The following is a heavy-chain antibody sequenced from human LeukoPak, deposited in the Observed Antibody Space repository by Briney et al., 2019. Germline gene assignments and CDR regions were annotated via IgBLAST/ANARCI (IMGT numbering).Heavy chain of an antibody. CDR2: IIPIFGTA. CDR3: ARRGWELAYFDY. J-gene: IGHJ4*02. CDR1: GGTFSSYA. D-gene: IGHD1-26*01. V-gene: IGHV1-69*13. Sequence: SVKVSCKASGGTFSSYAISWVRQAPGQGLEWMGGIIPIFGTANYAQKFQGRVTITADESTSTAYMELSSLRSEDTAVYYCARRGWELAYFDYWGQGTLVTVSS.